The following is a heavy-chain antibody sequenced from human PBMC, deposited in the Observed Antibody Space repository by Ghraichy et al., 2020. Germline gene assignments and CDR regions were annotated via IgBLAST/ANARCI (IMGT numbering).Heavy chain of an antibody. D-gene: IGHD5-18*01. CDR1: GVSIRSHY. J-gene: IGHJ6*02. Sequence: SQTLSLTCHVSGVSIRSHYWTWVRQPPGKGLEWIGTIFYGVSPYYSPSLQSRVTISLDRSANQVSLRLTSVTAADSAVYYCALDETAAVEGHGLDVWGQGTTVSVSS. CDR3: ALDETAAVEGHGLDV. V-gene: IGHV4-59*11. CDR2: IFYGVSP.